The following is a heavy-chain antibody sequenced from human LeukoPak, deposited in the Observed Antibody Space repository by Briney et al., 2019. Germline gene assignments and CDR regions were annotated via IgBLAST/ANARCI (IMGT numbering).Heavy chain of an antibody. CDR3: ARDPRTTGKSNYGMDV. CDR2: IYSGGTT. CDR1: GITVSSND. D-gene: IGHD4-17*01. Sequence: PGGSLRLSCAASGITVSSNDMSWVRQPPGKGLEWVSIIYSGGTTYYADSVQGRFTISRDNSKNTVYLQMNSLRVEDTDVYYCARDPRTTGKSNYGMDVWGQGTTVTVSS. V-gene: IGHV3-53*01. J-gene: IGHJ6*02.